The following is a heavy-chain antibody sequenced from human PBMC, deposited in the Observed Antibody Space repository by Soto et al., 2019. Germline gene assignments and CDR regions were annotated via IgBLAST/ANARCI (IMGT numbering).Heavy chain of an antibody. D-gene: IGHD4-17*01. CDR1: GGSILNGGPY. CDR2: IFFSVNT. CDR3: ARDNYGGMLEY. J-gene: IGHJ4*02. Sequence: SETLSLTCPVSGGSILNGGPYWTWIRQHPGKGLEWIGKIFFSVNTHYTPALKSRLTFSVDTAKNQFSLRLTSVTAADTATYYCARDNYGGMLEYWGPGTLVTASS. V-gene: IGHV4-31*03.